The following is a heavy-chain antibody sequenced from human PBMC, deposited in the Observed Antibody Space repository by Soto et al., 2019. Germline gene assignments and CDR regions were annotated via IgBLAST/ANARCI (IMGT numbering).Heavy chain of an antibody. Sequence: GESLKISCAASGFTFSSYWMSWVRQAPGKGLEWVANIKQDGSEKYYVDSVKGRFTISRDNAKNSLYLQMNSLRAEDTAVYYCARVGYSSSWFDYWGQGTLVTVSS. V-gene: IGHV3-7*01. CDR3: ARVGYSSSWFDY. CDR2: IKQDGSEK. J-gene: IGHJ4*02. CDR1: GFTFSSYW. D-gene: IGHD6-13*01.